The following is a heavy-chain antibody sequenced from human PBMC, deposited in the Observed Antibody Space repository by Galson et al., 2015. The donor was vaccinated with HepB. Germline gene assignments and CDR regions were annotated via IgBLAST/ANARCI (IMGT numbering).Heavy chain of an antibody. J-gene: IGHJ4*02. D-gene: IGHD1-1*01. CDR1: GFSLSTSGVA. V-gene: IGHV2-5*02. CDR2: IYWDADK. CDR3: AHGTGTLDYFDY. Sequence: PALVKPTQTLTLTCTFSGFSLSTSGVAVGWIRQPPGKALEWLALIYWDADKRYSPSLRSRLAITKGTSKNQVVLTMTNMDPVDTATYYCAHGTGTLDYFDYWGQGTLVTVSS.